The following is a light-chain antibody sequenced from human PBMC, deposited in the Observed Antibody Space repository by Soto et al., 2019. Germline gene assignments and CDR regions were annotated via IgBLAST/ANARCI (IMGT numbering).Light chain of an antibody. V-gene: IGKV1-39*01. CDR2: VAS. J-gene: IGKJ4*01. CDR3: QQSFTTTLT. CDR1: QSICRF. Sequence: DIQMTQSPSSLSASVGDRVTITCRASQSICRFLNWHQKKPGKAPNVLINVASTLRSGVPSRFSGSGSGTDFNLTINSLQTEDLATYFCQQSFTTTLTCGGGTKVDIK.